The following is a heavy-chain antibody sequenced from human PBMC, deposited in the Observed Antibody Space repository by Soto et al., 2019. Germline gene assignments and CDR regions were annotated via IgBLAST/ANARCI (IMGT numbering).Heavy chain of an antibody. D-gene: IGHD6-13*01. CDR3: ARTGLYSSSWYLN. V-gene: IGHV4-39*01. CDR2: MYYSGST. CDR1: RGSISSGSYY. J-gene: IGHJ4*02. Sequence: SETLSLNCTVSRGSISSGSYYWGWIRQPPGKGLEWIGSMYYSGSTYYNPSLKSRVTISVDTSKNQFSLNLNSVTAADTAVYYCARTGLYSSSWYLNWGQGTLVTVSS.